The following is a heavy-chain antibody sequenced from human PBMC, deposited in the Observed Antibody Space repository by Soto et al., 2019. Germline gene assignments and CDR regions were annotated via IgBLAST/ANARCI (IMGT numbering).Heavy chain of an antibody. CDR2: INAGNGNT. CDR1: GGTFSSYA. V-gene: IGHV1-3*01. D-gene: IGHD6-13*01. CDR3: ARASIYSSSWTLAFDY. J-gene: IGHJ4*02. Sequence: ASVKVSCKASGGTFSSYAISWVRQAPGQGLEWMGWINAGNGNTKYSQKFQGRVTITRDTSASTAYMELSSLRSEDTAVYYCARASIYSSSWTLAFDYWGQGTLVTVSS.